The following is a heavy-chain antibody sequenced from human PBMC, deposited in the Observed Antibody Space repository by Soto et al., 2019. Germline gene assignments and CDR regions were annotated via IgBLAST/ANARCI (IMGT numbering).Heavy chain of an antibody. CDR3: ARDPRGDCSSTSCYFY. J-gene: IGHJ4*02. CDR2: ISGSGSYT. D-gene: IGHD2-2*01. Sequence: QVQLVESGGGLVKPGGSLRLSCAASGFTFSDYYMTWIRQAPGKGLEWVSYISGSGSYTNYADSVKGRFTISRDNAKNSLYLQMNSLRGEDTAVYYCARDPRGDCSSTSCYFYWGQGTLVTVSS. V-gene: IGHV3-11*06. CDR1: GFTFSDYY.